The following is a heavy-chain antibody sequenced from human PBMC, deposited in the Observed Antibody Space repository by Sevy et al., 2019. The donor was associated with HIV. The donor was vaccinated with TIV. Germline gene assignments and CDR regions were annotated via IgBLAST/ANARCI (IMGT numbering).Heavy chain of an antibody. CDR2: VSFDETNK. D-gene: IGHD6-13*01. J-gene: IGHJ4*02. CDR3: ARDHNIAGSASGRGYFDH. Sequence: GSLRLSCAASGFTFNIFAMQWVRQAPGKGLEWVSVVSFDETNKQYADSVKGRFTISRDNSKNTLYLQMNSLTTEDTGVYYCARDHNIAGSASGRGYFDHWGQGTLVTVSS. CDR1: GFTFNIFA. V-gene: IGHV3-30-3*01.